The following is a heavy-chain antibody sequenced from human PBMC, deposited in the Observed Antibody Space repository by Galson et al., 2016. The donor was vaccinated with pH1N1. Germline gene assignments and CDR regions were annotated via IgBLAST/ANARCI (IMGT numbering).Heavy chain of an antibody. V-gene: IGHV5-51*01. J-gene: IGHJ6*02. CDR2: IYPSDSDT. Sequence: QSGAEVKKPGESLKISCKGSGYSFTNYWIAWVRQMPGKGLEWMGIIYPSDSDTRYGPSFQGQVTISADTSINTAYLQWSSLQASDTAVFYCARQDTSGFGFYYYGMDVWGQGTAVTVSS. D-gene: IGHD3-22*01. CDR3: ARQDTSGFGFYYYGMDV. CDR1: GYSFTNYW.